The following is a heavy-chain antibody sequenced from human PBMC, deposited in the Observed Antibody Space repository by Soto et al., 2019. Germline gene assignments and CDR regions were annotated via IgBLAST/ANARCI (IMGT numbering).Heavy chain of an antibody. CDR2: INPDRGGT. CDR3: AKDPIGGGGVPYYFDY. CDR1: GYIFTGYY. Sequence: QVQLVQSGAEVKKPGASVKVSCKASGYIFTGYYMHWVRQAPGQGLEWMGSINPDRGGTDYAQKFQGRVTMTRDTATSTASKELGSRGSGDTAVYYWAKDPIGGGGVPYYFDYWGQGALVTVSS. J-gene: IGHJ4*02. V-gene: IGHV1-2*02. D-gene: IGHD3-16*01.